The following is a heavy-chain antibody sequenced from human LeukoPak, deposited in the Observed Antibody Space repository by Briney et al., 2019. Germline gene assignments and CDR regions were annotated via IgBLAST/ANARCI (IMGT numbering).Heavy chain of an antibody. CDR3: AKDLMWLVLNY. Sequence: ETLSLTCTVSGGSISSSSYYWGWVRQAPGKGLEWVSVISGSGGSTYYADSVKGRFTISRDNSKNTLYLQMNSLRAEDTAVYYCAKDLMWLVLNYWGQGTLVTVSS. J-gene: IGHJ4*02. D-gene: IGHD6-19*01. CDR2: ISGSGGST. V-gene: IGHV3-23*01. CDR1: GGSISSSSYY.